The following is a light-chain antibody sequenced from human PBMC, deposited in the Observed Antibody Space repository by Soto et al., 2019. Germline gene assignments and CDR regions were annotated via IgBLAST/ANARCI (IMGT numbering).Light chain of an antibody. J-gene: IGKJ2*01. CDR1: QSVGSN. CDR2: DAF. Sequence: EIVLTQSPATLSLSPGERATLTCRASQSVGSNFAWYLQKPGQAPRLLIYDAFNRATGIPDRFSGSGSGTDFTLIISSLEPEDFAVYYCQQRGDWSRTFGQGTKVEI. CDR3: QQRGDWSRT. V-gene: IGKV3-11*01.